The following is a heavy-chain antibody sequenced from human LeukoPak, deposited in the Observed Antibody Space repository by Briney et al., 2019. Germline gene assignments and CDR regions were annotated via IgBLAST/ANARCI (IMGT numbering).Heavy chain of an antibody. J-gene: IGHJ3*02. D-gene: IGHD1-1*01. CDR1: GGSISSYY. Sequence: PSETLSLTCTVSGGSISSYYWSWIWQPPGKGLEWIGYISNSGSTNYNPSLQSRVTISVDRSKNQLSMELNSVTAADTAAYYCVRLQPNTGEWAFDIWGQGTTVSVS. CDR2: ISNSGST. V-gene: IGHV4-59*01. CDR3: VRLQPNTGEWAFDI.